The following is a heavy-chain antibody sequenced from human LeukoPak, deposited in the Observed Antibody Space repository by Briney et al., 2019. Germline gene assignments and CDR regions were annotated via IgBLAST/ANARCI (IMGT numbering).Heavy chain of an antibody. J-gene: IGHJ5*02. CDR3: ARYSDSWKWFDH. CDR1: GGSINSYDYY. V-gene: IGHV4-30-4*08. CDR2: IHYSGTT. D-gene: IGHD6-13*01. Sequence: NPSETLSLTCTVSGGSINSYDYYWTWIRQSPGKGLEWIGYIHYSGTTFYNPSLQSRLMIPVDTSQSQFSLKLNSVTAADTAVYFCARYSDSWKWFDHWGQGTLVTVSS.